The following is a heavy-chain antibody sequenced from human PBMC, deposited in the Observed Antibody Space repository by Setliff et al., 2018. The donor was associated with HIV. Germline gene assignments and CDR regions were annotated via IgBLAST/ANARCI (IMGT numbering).Heavy chain of an antibody. J-gene: IGHJ4*01. Sequence: VASVKVSCKTSGGTFSSYAVSWVRQAPGQGLEWMGGIIPAFGTANYAQKFQGRVTITTDESTSTAYMELSGLRSEDTAVYFCARDGLFVAGIRFDYWGQGTLVTVSS. CDR1: GGTFSSYA. D-gene: IGHD6-19*01. CDR3: ARDGLFVAGIRFDY. CDR2: IIPAFGTA. V-gene: IGHV1-69*05.